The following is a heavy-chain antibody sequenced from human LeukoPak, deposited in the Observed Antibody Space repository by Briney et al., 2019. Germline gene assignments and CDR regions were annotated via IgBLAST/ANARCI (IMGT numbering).Heavy chain of an antibody. CDR3: ARHRSIRSGSYITFDP. D-gene: IGHD3-10*01. Sequence: PSETLSLTCTVSGGSISSSSYYWGWIRQPPGKGLEWIGSIYYSGSTYYNPSLKSRVTISVDTFKNQFSLKLSSVTAADTAVYYCARHRSIRSGSYITFDPWGQGTLVTVSS. CDR1: GGSISSSSYY. CDR2: IYYSGST. V-gene: IGHV4-39*01. J-gene: IGHJ5*02.